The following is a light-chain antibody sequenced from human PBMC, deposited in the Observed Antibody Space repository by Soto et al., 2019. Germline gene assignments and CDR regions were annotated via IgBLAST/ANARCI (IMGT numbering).Light chain of an antibody. CDR2: DAS. CDR1: QNINNY. J-gene: IGKJ5*01. V-gene: IGKV1-33*01. CDR3: QQYENLPT. Sequence: DIQMTPSPSSLSASVGDRVTITCQASQNINNYLNWYQQKPVRAPKLLIYDASNLEAGVPSRFRGSGSGTDFTFTISSLQPEDIETYYCQQYENLPTLGQGKRLEIK.